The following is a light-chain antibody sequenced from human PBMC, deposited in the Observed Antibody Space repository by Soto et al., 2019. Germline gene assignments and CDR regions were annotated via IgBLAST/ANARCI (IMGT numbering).Light chain of an antibody. CDR1: QSVDSTF. J-gene: IGKJ1*01. V-gene: IGKV3-20*01. CDR3: QQYMSSVT. Sequence: RVLTQSPGSLSLSPGQRATLSCRASQSVDSTFFAWYQKKPGQAPRLLIYGASKRDTGVPDRFSGSGSGTDFTLTISRLEPEDLAVYYCQQYMSSVTFGQGTKVEI. CDR2: GAS.